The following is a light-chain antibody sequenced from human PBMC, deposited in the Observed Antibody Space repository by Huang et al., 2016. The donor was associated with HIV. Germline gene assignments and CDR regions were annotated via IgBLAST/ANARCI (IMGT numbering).Light chain of an antibody. CDR2: ASS. V-gene: IGKV1-8*01. Sequence: AIRITQSPSSLSASTGDKVSITCRASQDINTYLAWYQQKPGKAPSLLIYASSTLQSGVPSRCSGSGSGTDFTRTITHLQSEDFATYYCQQYYSFPLTFGQGSQVEV. J-gene: IGKJ1*01. CDR3: QQYYSFPLT. CDR1: QDINTY.